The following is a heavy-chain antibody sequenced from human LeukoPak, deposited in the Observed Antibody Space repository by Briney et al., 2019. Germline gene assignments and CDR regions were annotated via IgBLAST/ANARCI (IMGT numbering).Heavy chain of an antibody. CDR2: IWSDGSNK. CDR3: VRASGSFDY. D-gene: IGHD3-10*01. J-gene: IGHJ4*02. Sequence: GGSLRLSCAASGFTFSGYGIHWVRRAPGKGLEWVAVIWSDGSNKYYADSVKGRFTISRDNSRKTLYLQMNSLRVEDTAVYYCVRASGSFDYWGQGTLVTVSS. V-gene: IGHV3-33*01. CDR1: GFTFSGYG.